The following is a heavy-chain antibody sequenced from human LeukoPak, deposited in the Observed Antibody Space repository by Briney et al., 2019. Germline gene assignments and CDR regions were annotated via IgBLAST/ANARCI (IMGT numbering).Heavy chain of an antibody. CDR1: EFALGNYR. CDR3: AADLDHDQFPC. V-gene: IGHV3-21*06. Sequence: PGGSLCPSRAASEFALGNYRLTWVRQAPGMGLEWVSSFNHVGGAIYYADSVRGRFTISSDNPKNSLFLEMTSLRVEDTAIYYFAADLDHDQFPCWDQGTLVTVSS. CDR2: FNHVGGAI. D-gene: IGHD3/OR15-3a*01. J-gene: IGHJ4*02.